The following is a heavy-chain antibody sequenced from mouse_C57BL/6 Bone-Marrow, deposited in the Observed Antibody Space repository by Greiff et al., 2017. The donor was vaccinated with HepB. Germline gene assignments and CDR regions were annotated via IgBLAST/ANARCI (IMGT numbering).Heavy chain of an antibody. D-gene: IGHD2-10*01. Sequence: QVQLQQPGAELVRPGTSVKLSCKASGYTFTSYWMHWVKQRPGQGLEWIGVIDPSDSYTNYNQKFKGKATLTVDTSSSTAYMQLSSLTSEDSAVYYCAKPPYYSYAMDYWGQGTSVTVSS. CDR3: AKPPYYSYAMDY. CDR2: IDPSDSYT. J-gene: IGHJ4*01. V-gene: IGHV1-59*01. CDR1: GYTFTSYW.